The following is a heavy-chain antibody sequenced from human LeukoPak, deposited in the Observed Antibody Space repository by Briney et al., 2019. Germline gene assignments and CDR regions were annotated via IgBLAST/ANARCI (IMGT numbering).Heavy chain of an antibody. V-gene: IGHV4-34*01. CDR1: GGSFSGYY. CDR3: ARGRYYYGSGSYKYYYYYYMDV. Sequence: PSETLSLTCAVYGGSFSGYYWSWIRQPPGKGLEWIGEMNHSGSTNYNPSLKSRVTISVDTSKNQFSLKLSSVTAADTAVYYCARGRYYYGSGSYKYYYYYYMDVWGKGTTVTVSS. CDR2: MNHSGST. J-gene: IGHJ6*03. D-gene: IGHD3-10*01.